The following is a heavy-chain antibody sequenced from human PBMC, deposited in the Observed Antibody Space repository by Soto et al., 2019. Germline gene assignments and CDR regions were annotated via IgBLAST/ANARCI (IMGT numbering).Heavy chain of an antibody. CDR2: TYFRSKWYN. J-gene: IGHJ5*02. V-gene: IGHV6-1*01. D-gene: IGHD5-12*01. Sequence: SQTLSLTCAISGDSVSSNTASWNWIRQSPSRGLEWLGRTYFRSKWYNDYAVSVKSRIIINPDTSNNQFSLQLNSVTPEDTAVFFCAKGDNLGPKTGYAFDPWGQGIMVTVSS. CDR3: AKGDNLGPKTGYAFDP. CDR1: GDSVSSNTAS.